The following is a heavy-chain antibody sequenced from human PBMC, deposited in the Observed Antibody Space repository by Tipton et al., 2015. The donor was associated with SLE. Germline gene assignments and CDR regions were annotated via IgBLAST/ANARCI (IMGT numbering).Heavy chain of an antibody. D-gene: IGHD5-12*01. CDR1: GGSISSHY. CDR2: IYYSGST. CDR3: ARHNNGFNY. V-gene: IGHV4-59*08. Sequence: TLSLTCTVSGGSISSHYWSWIRQPPGKGLEWIGYIYYSGSTNYNPSLKSRVTISVDTSKNQFSLILSSVTAADTAVYYCARHNNGFNYWGQGTLVTVSS. J-gene: IGHJ4*02.